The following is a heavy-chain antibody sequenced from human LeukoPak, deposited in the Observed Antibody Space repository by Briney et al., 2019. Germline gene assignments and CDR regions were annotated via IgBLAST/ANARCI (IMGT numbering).Heavy chain of an antibody. D-gene: IGHD6-13*01. Sequence: SETLSLTCAAYGGSFSGYYWSWIRQPPGKGLEWIGEINHSGSTNYNPSLKSRVTISVDTSKNQFSLKLSSVTAADTAVYYCARGRIAAAGTGWFDPWGQGTLVTVSS. V-gene: IGHV4-34*01. CDR2: INHSGST. CDR3: ARGRIAAAGTGWFDP. J-gene: IGHJ5*02. CDR1: GGSFSGYY.